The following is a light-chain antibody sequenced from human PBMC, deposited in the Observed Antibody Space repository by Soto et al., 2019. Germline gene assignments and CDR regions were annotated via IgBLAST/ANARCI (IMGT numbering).Light chain of an antibody. CDR3: QHYNTYPWT. Sequence: DIQMPQSPSILSASVGDRVTITCRASQSISSWLAWYQQKPGKAPNLLIHKASHLESGVPSRFSGSGSGTEFTLTISSLQPGDFATYYCQHYNTYPWTFGQGTKVEIK. CDR1: QSISSW. CDR2: KAS. J-gene: IGKJ1*01. V-gene: IGKV1-5*03.